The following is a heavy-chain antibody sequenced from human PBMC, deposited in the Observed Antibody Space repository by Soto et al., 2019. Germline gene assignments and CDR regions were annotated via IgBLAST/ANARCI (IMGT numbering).Heavy chain of an antibody. D-gene: IGHD3-3*01. CDR2: ISSSGSTI. CDR3: ARSYYDFWSGYLPQPQY. V-gene: IGHV3-48*03. CDR1: GFTFSNFA. J-gene: IGHJ4*02. Sequence: QTGGSLRLSCAASGFTFSNFAMTWVRQAPGEGLEWVSYISSSGSTIYYADSVKGRFTISRDNAKNSLYLQMNSLRAEDTAVYYCARSYYDFWSGYLPQPQYWGQGTLVTVSS.